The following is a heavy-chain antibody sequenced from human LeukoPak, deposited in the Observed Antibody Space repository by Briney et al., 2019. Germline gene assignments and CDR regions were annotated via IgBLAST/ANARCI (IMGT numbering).Heavy chain of an antibody. CDR3: ATALGPYTAMASFDY. CDR1: GYTLTELS. Sequence: ASVKVSCKVSGYTLTELSMHWVRQAPGKGLEWMGGFDPEDGETIYAQKFQGRVTMTEDTSTDTAYMELSSLRSEDTAVYYCATALGPYTAMASFDYWGQGTLVTVSS. D-gene: IGHD5-18*01. V-gene: IGHV1-24*01. J-gene: IGHJ4*02. CDR2: FDPEDGET.